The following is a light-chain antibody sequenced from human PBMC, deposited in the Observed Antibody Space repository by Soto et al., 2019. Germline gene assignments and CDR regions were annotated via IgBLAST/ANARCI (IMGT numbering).Light chain of an antibody. Sequence: IQMTQSPSSLSAAFGERVTITCRASRTIDNYLNWYQQKPGRAPELLVYATSSLQSGVPSRFTGGGSGTHFTLTISGLQPEDFATYFCQQSYNTPITFGQGTRLEIK. J-gene: IGKJ5*01. CDR3: QQSYNTPIT. V-gene: IGKV1-39*01. CDR2: ATS. CDR1: RTIDNY.